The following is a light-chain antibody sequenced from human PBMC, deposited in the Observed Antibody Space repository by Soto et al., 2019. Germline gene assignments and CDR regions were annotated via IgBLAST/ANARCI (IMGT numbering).Light chain of an antibody. CDR2: AAS. Sequence: DIQMTQSPSILSAFVGDRVTITCRASQSISIWLAWYQQKPGKAPKLLIYAASSLESGVPSRFSGSGSGTEVTLTISSLQPDDFAAYYCQQYNDYSWTFGQGTKVEIK. V-gene: IGKV1-5*01. J-gene: IGKJ1*01. CDR1: QSISIW. CDR3: QQYNDYSWT.